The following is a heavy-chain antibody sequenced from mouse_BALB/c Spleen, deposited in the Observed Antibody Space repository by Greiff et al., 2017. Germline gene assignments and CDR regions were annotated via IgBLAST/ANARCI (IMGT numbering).Heavy chain of an antibody. D-gene: IGHD2-4*01. CDR1: GYTFTSYW. CDR3: TSYDYDGVAFDY. Sequence: QVQLQQPGAELVRPGASVKLSCEASGYTFTSYWINWVKQRPGQGLEWIGNIYPSDSYTNYNQKFKDKATLTVDKSSSTAYMQLSSPTSEDSAVYYCTSYDYDGVAFDYWGQGTTLTVSS. J-gene: IGHJ2*01. V-gene: IGHV1-69*02. CDR2: IYPSDSYT.